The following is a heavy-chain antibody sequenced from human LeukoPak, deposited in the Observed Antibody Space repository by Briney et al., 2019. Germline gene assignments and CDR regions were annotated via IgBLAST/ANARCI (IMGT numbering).Heavy chain of an antibody. Sequence: GASVKVSCKASGHTFTKYGVTWVRQAPGQGLEWMGWISAYNGNTNYAQKLQGRVTMTTDTSTSTAYMELRSLRSDDTAVYYCARENRYCRGGSCHSVASDDAFDIWGQGTMVTVSS. D-gene: IGHD2-15*01. J-gene: IGHJ3*02. CDR1: GHTFTKYG. CDR3: ARENRYCRGGSCHSVASDDAFDI. CDR2: ISAYNGNT. V-gene: IGHV1-18*01.